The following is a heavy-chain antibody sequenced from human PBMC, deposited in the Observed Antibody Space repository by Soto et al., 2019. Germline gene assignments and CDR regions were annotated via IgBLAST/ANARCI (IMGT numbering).Heavy chain of an antibody. V-gene: IGHV3-21*01. Sequence: PGGSLRLSCAASGITFSSNSLNWVRQGPGKGLEWVSSISSSSCYIYYADSGEGRFTSSRDNAKNSLYMQMKSLRAEDTAVYYCARVISRPLGYYAMEVWGQGTTVTVSS. J-gene: IGHJ6*02. CDR1: GITFSSNS. D-gene: IGHD1-26*01. CDR2: ISSSSCYI. CDR3: ARVISRPLGYYAMEV.